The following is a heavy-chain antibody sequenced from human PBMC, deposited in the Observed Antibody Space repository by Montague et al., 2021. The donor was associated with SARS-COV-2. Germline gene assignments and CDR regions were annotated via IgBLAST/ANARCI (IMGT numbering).Heavy chain of an antibody. D-gene: IGHD2-21*02. CDR1: GFTFRGHA. J-gene: IGHJ3*02. V-gene: IGHV3-30*04. Sequence: SLRLSCAASGFTFRGHAMHWVRQAPGKGLEWVAVISYDGFNKYYXDSVKGRFTISRDNSKNTLSLQMNSLRTEDTAVYYCARGGGDRDAFDIWGQGTMVTVSS. CDR2: ISYDGFNK. CDR3: ARGGGDRDAFDI.